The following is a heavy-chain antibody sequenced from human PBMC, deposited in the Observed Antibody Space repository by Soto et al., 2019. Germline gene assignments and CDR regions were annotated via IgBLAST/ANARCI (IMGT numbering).Heavy chain of an antibody. J-gene: IGHJ5*02. CDR3: AKDGEMYAQLIPNWFDP. CDR2: ISYSGGST. D-gene: IGHD2-8*01. Sequence: EVQLLESGGGLVQPRGSLRLSCAASGFTFSSYAMTWVRQAPGKGLEWVSAISYSGGSTYYADSVKGRFSISRDNSKNTLYLQMNSVRAEDTALYYCAKDGEMYAQLIPNWFDPWGQGTLVTVSS. V-gene: IGHV3-23*01. CDR1: GFTFSSYA.